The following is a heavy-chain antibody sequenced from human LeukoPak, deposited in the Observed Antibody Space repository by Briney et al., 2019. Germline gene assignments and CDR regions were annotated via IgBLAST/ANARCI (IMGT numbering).Heavy chain of an antibody. Sequence: GGSLRLSCAASGFTFSSHAMAWVRQAPGMGLEWVSAIGGRGGSTYYADSVKGRFTISRDNSKNTVYLQMNSLRAEDTAVYYCARDPGVVAFHYFDFWGQGTLVTVSS. J-gene: IGHJ4*02. V-gene: IGHV3-23*01. CDR3: ARDPGVVAFHYFDF. D-gene: IGHD3-3*01. CDR2: IGGRGGST. CDR1: GFTFSSHA.